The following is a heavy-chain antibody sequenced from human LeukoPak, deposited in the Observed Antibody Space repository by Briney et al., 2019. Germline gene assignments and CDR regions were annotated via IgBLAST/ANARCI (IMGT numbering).Heavy chain of an antibody. CDR2: IYYSGST. CDR1: GGSISSSSYY. D-gene: IGHD3-3*01. Sequence: PSETLALTWCVSGGSISSSSYYWGWIRQPPGKGLEWIGRIYYSGSTYYNPSLKSRVTISVDTSKNQFSLKLSSVTAADTAVYYCARSIMVLRFLEWNNIDWFDPWGQGTLVTVSS. J-gene: IGHJ5*02. V-gene: IGHV4-39*07. CDR3: ARSIMVLRFLEWNNIDWFDP.